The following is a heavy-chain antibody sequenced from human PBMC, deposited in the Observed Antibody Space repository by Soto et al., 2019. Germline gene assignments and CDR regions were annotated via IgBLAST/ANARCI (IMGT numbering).Heavy chain of an antibody. J-gene: IGHJ4*02. CDR3: TRPGDPYGYPAAFDS. CDR1: GFSFSGTA. D-gene: IGHD5-18*01. V-gene: IGHV3-73*02. CDR2: IRTKPNNYAK. Sequence: VQLVESGGGLVQPGGSLKLSCATSGFSFSGTAMHWVRQASGKGLEWVGRIRTKPNNYAKTYAASVTGRFTISRDDSKNTLYLQMNSLKTEDTAVYYCTRPGDPYGYPAAFDSWGQGALVTFSS.